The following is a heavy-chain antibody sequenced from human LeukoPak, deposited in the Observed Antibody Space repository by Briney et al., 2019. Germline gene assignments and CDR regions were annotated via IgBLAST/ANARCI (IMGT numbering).Heavy chain of an antibody. Sequence: SVKVSCQASGYTFTSYDINWVRQATGQGLEWMGRILPIFGTANYAQKFQGGVTITTDESTSTAYMELSSLRSEDTAVYYCAREGGSNQALDYWGQGTLVTVSS. D-gene: IGHD5-24*01. CDR1: GYTFTSYD. J-gene: IGHJ4*02. CDR3: AREGGSNQALDY. CDR2: ILPIFGTA. V-gene: IGHV1-69*05.